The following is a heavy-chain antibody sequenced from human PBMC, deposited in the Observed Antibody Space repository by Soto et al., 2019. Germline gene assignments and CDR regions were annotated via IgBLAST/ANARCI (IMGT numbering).Heavy chain of an antibody. J-gene: IGHJ4*02. CDR3: MGYCSGGSCYGQAALDY. D-gene: IGHD2-15*01. CDR1: GFTFSNYG. CDR2: IWYDGSKK. Sequence: PGGSLRLSCAASGFTFSNYGMHWVRQAPGKGLEWVAVIWYDGSKKYYADSVKGRFTISRDNFKNTLYLQMNSLRAEDTAVYYCMGYCSGGSCYGQAALDYWGQGTLVTVSS. V-gene: IGHV3-33*01.